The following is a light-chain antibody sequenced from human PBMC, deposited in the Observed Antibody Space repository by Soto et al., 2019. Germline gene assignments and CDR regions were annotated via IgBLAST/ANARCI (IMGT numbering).Light chain of an antibody. CDR2: EVS. J-gene: IGLJ2*01. CDR3: SSYAGSNNFVV. CDR1: SSDVGGYNY. Sequence: QSVLTQPPSSSGSPGQSVTISCTGTSSDVGGYNYVSWYQQHTGKAPKLMIYEVSKRPSGVPDRFSGSKSGNTASLTVSGLQAEDAADYYCSSYAGSNNFVVFGGGTKLTVL. V-gene: IGLV2-8*01.